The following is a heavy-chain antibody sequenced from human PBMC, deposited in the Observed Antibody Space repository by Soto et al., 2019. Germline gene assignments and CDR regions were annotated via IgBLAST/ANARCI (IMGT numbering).Heavy chain of an antibody. CDR1: GGSISGTTYY. Sequence: QLQLQESGPGLVKPSETLSLTCNVSGGSISGTTYYWAWIRQPPGKGPEWIGSIYYSGTTYYKSSLKSRVTISVDASNNQSSLKVSSVTAADTAVYYCARHLEERRMATTPFDYWGQGTLVTVSS. D-gene: IGHD4-17*01. J-gene: IGHJ4*02. CDR2: IYYSGTT. CDR3: ARHLEERRMATTPFDY. V-gene: IGHV4-39*01.